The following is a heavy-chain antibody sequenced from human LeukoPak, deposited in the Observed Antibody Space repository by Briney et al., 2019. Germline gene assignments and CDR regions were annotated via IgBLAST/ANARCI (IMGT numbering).Heavy chain of an antibody. Sequence: PSETLSLTCDVSGGSINDRDWWTWVRQPPGKGLEWIGEINHSGSTNYNPSLKSRVTISVDTSKNQFSLKLSSVTAADTAVYYCAREGTTVVTPSHAFDIWGQGTMVTVSS. D-gene: IGHD4-23*01. CDR2: INHSGST. J-gene: IGHJ3*02. CDR1: GGSINDRDW. CDR3: AREGTTVVTPSHAFDI. V-gene: IGHV4-4*02.